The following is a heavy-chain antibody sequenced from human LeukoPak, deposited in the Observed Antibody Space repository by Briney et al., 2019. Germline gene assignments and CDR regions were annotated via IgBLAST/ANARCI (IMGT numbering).Heavy chain of an antibody. CDR3: ARNYYGSGSYYSHFDY. D-gene: IGHD3-10*01. V-gene: IGHV6-1*01. CDR2: TYYRSKWDN. Sequence: SQTLSLTCAISGDSVSSNSVTWNWIRQSPSRGLEWLGRTYYRSKWDNDYPVSVKSRITINPDTSKNQFSLQLNSVTPEDTAVYYCARNYYGSGSYYSHFDYWGQGTLVTVSS. J-gene: IGHJ4*02. CDR1: GDSVSSNSVT.